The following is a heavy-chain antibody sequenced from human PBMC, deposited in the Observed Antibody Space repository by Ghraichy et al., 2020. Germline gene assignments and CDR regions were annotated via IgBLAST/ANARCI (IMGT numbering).Heavy chain of an antibody. CDR2: IKQDGSEK. CDR3: VRERYCSGGTCYSNFWFDP. V-gene: IGHV3-7*04. Sequence: GESLNISCAASGFTFSSYWMSWVRQAPGKGLEWVANIKQDGSEKNYVDSIKGRFTISRDNAKNSLYLQMNSLRAEDTAVYYCVRERYCSGGTCYSNFWFDPWGQGALVTVSS. CDR1: GFTFSSYW. D-gene: IGHD2-15*01. J-gene: IGHJ5*02.